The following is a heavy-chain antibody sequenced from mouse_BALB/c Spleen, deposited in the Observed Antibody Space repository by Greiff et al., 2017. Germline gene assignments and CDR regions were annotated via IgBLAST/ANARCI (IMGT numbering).Heavy chain of an antibody. J-gene: IGHJ4*01. Sequence: QVQLQQSGAELVKPGASVKMSCKASGYTFTSYWMHWVKQRPGQGLEWIGHINPSTGYTEYNQKFKVKATLTADKSSSTAYMHLRILTSEGSAVYYYDSAVYDGRAGVGCYLDYWGPGTSVTVSA. D-gene: IGHD2-12*01. CDR2: INPSTGYT. CDR1: GYTFTSYW. CDR3: DSAVYDGRAGVGCYLDY. V-gene: IGHV1-7*01.